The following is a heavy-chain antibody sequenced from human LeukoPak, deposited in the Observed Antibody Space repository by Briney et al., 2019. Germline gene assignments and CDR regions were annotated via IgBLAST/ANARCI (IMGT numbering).Heavy chain of an antibody. CDR3: ARELVVKQDLAY. V-gene: IGHV3-21*01. CDR1: GFTFSSYA. D-gene: IGHD2-15*01. CDR2: ISSTGSNT. J-gene: IGHJ4*02. Sequence: PGGSLRLSCAASGFTFSSYAMNWVRQAPGKGLEWVSSISSTGSNTYYADSVRGRFTISRDNAKNSLYLQMNSLRAEDTTVYYCARELVVKQDLAYWGQGTLVTVSS.